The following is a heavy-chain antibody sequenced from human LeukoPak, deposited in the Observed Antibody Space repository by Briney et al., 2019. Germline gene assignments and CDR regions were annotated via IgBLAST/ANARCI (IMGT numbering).Heavy chain of an antibody. CDR3: ARGGGYCSSTSCYYFDY. D-gene: IGHD2-2*01. CDR2: ISSSSSYI. J-gene: IGHJ4*02. CDR1: GFSFSDSW. Sequence: GGSLRLSCAASGFSFSDSWMSWVRQAPGKGLEWVSSISSSSSYIYYADSVKGRFTISRDNAKNSLYLQMNSLRAEDTAVYYCARGGGYCSSTSCYYFDYWGQGTLVTVSS. V-gene: IGHV3-21*01.